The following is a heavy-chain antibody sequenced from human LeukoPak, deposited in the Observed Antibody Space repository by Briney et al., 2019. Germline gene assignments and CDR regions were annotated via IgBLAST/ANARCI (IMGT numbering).Heavy chain of an antibody. Sequence: GGSLRLSCAASGFTFNSYVMSWVRQAPGKGLEWVSAISGFGDSTYSADSVKGRFTISRDNSKNTLYLQMNSLRADDTAIYYCTKDRYSSSHDYWGQGTLVTVSS. CDR1: GFTFNSYV. D-gene: IGHD6-13*01. CDR3: TKDRYSSSHDY. CDR2: ISGFGDST. V-gene: IGHV3-23*01. J-gene: IGHJ4*02.